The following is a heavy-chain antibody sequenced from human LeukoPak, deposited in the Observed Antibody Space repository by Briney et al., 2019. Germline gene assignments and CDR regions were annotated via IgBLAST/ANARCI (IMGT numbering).Heavy chain of an antibody. J-gene: IGHJ4*02. CDR2: IYHSGST. CDR1: GGSFSGYY. CDR3: AIAVAGTSLFDY. V-gene: IGHV4-34*01. D-gene: IGHD6-19*01. Sequence: SGTLSLTCAVYGGSFSGYYWSWIRQPPGKGLEWIGEIYHSGSTNYNPSLKSRVTISVDKSKNQFSLKLSSVTAADTAVYYCAIAVAGTSLFDYWGQGTLVTVSS.